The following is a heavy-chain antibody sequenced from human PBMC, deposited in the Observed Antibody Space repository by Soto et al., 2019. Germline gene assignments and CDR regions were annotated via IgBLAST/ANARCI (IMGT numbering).Heavy chain of an antibody. Sequence: QVQLVQSGAEVKKPGASVKVSCKASGYTFTSYDINWVRQATGQGLEWMGWMNPNSGNTGYAQKFQGRVTMTRNTSISTAYMELSSLRSEDTAVYYCARGKEEVWIHLWSGYYYYGMDVWGQGTTVTVSS. V-gene: IGHV1-8*01. CDR1: GYTFTSYD. CDR3: ARGKEEVWIHLWSGYYYYGMDV. D-gene: IGHD5-18*01. J-gene: IGHJ6*02. CDR2: MNPNSGNT.